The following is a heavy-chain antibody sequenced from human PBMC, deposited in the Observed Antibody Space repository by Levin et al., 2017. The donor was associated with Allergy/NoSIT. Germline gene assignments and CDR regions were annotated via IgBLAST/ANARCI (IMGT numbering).Heavy chain of an antibody. Sequence: GGSLRLSCAASGFTFSSHWMSWVRQAPGKGLEWVANINQGGSEKYYVDSVQGRFTTSRDNAKNSLYLQMNSLRAEDTAVYYCARDGVDAGVYFDYWGQGALVTVSS. V-gene: IGHV3-7*01. J-gene: IGHJ4*02. CDR1: GFTFSSHW. D-gene: IGHD2-15*01. CDR2: INQGGSEK. CDR3: ARDGVDAGVYFDY.